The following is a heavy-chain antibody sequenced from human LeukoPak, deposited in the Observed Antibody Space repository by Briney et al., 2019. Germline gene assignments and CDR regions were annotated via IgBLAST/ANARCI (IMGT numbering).Heavy chain of an antibody. CDR1: GYSISSGYY. D-gene: IGHD3-3*01. CDR3: ARERRFLEWLFRRPAAFGI. J-gene: IGHJ3*02. CDR2: IYHSGST. V-gene: IGHV4-38-2*02. Sequence: SETLSLTCTVSGYSISSGYYWGWIRQPPGKGLEWIGSIYHSGSTYYNPSLKSRVTISVDTSKNQFSLKLSSVTAADTAAYYCARERRFLEWLFRRPAAFGIWGQGTMVTVSS.